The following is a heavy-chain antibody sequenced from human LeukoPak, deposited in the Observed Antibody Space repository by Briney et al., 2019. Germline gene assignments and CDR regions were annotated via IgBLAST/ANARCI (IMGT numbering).Heavy chain of an antibody. J-gene: IGHJ4*02. CDR3: ARGLAAAGTEDY. CDR1: GGSISSGDYY. V-gene: IGHV4-30-4*08. D-gene: IGHD6-13*01. CDR2: IYYSGST. Sequence: SQTLSLTCTVSGGSISSGDYYWSWIRQPPGKGLGWIGYIYYSGSTYYNPSLKSRVTISVDTSKNQFSLKLSSVTAADTAVYYCARGLAAAGTEDYWGQGTLVTVSS.